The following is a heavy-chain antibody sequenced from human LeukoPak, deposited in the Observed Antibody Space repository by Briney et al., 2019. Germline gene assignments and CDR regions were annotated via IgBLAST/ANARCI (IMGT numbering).Heavy chain of an antibody. CDR2: IYYSGST. CDR1: GGSISSYY. D-gene: IGHD3-10*01. J-gene: IGHJ4*02. CDR3: ARAPYPDYYGSGSYLDY. Sequence: SETLSLTCTVSGGSISSYYWSWIRQPPGKGLEWIGYIYYSGSTNYNPSLKSRVTISVDTSKNQLSLKLSSVTAADTAVYYCARAPYPDYYGSGSYLDYWGQGTLVTVSS. V-gene: IGHV4-59*01.